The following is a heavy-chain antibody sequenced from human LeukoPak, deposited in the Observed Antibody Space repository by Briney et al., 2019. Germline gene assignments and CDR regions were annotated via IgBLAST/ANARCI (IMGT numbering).Heavy chain of an antibody. V-gene: IGHV4-4*07. CDR2: IYTSGST. CDR3: ARGLDDSWSGYYYYYMDV. J-gene: IGHJ6*03. D-gene: IGHD3-3*01. CDR1: GGSISSYY. Sequence: SETLSLTCTVSGGSISSYYWSWIRQPAGKGLEWIGRIYTSGSTNYNPSLKSRVTMSVDTSKNQFSLKLSSVTAADTAVYYCARGLDDSWSGYYYYYMDVWGKGTTVTVSS.